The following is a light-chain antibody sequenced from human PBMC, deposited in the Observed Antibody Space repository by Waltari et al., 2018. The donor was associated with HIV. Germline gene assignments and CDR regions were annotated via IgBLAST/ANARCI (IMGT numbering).Light chain of an antibody. J-gene: IGLJ1*01. CDR3: KTRDRSGNLYV. V-gene: IGLV3-19*01. CDR2: GKN. Sequence: SSELTQDPAVSVALGQTVKITCQGANLRTYYASWYQQKQGQAPVLVSYGKNRRPSEIPDRFSSSASRNTASLIITGAQAEDEAEYYCKTRDRSGNLYVFGTGTTVTVL. CDR1: NLRTYY.